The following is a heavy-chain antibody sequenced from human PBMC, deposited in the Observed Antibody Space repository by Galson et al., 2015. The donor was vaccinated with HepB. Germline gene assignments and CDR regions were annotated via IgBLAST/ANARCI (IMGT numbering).Heavy chain of an antibody. V-gene: IGHV5-51*03. CDR1: GFDFRTHR. CDR2: IFPDDSDS. D-gene: IGHD4-23*01. Sequence: QSGAEVKKPGESLKISCKCSGFDFRTHRIAWVRQMPGKGLEWMGIIFPDDSDSIYSPSFEGQVTMSVDKSISTAYLHWNTLKTSDTAVYYCARPQPTVVSPADTLDVWGQGTLVTVSS. J-gene: IGHJ3*01. CDR3: ARPQPTVVSPADTLDV.